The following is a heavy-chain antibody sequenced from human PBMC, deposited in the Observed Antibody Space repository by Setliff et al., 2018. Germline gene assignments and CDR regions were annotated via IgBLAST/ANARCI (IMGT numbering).Heavy chain of an antibody. V-gene: IGHV4-61*09. J-gene: IGHJ5*01. CDR1: GASISSGSHY. Sequence: NPSETLSLTCNVSGASISSGSHYWSWIRQSAGEKPTWIGHVYSTGSTNYNPSFESRASISVDKSNNQFSLKMTSVTAADTAMYYCVRDRYGRNSDGSGVYNWFDSWGQGILVTVSS. D-gene: IGHD2-15*01. CDR2: VYSTGST. CDR3: VRDRYGRNSDGSGVYNWFDS.